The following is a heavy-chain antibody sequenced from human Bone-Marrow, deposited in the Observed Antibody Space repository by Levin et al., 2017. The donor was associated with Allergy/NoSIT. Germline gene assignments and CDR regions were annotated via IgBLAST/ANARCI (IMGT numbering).Heavy chain of an antibody. CDR2: IDTAGDT. V-gene: IGHV3-13*01. D-gene: IGHD4-23*01. Sequence: AASVKVSCTASGFTFSRYAMHWVRQAPGKGLEWVSAIDTAGDTYYPGSVKGQFTISRENAKNSLYLQMNSLTAGDTAVYFCARGDYSGNPGKLPFDMWGQGTMVIVSS. J-gene: IGHJ3*02. CDR1: GFTFSRYA. CDR3: ARGDYSGNPGKLPFDM.